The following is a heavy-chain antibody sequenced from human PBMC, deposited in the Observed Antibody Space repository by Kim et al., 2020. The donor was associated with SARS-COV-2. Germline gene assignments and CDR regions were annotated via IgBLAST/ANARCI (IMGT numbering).Heavy chain of an antibody. CDR1: GFTVSSNY. V-gene: IGHV3-66*01. CDR2: ISSGGST. Sequence: GGSLRLSCAASGFTVSSNYMSWVRQAPGKGLEWVAAISSGGSTYYAASVKGRFTISSDNSKNTPHLQMNSRRAADTAVYYFSRERRGYDFVPHYYGMDV. D-gene: IGHD5-12*01. CDR3: SRERRGYDFVPHYYGMDV. J-gene: IGHJ6*01.